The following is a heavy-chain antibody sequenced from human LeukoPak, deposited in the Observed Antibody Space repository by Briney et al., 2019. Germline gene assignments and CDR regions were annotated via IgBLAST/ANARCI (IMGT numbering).Heavy chain of an antibody. D-gene: IGHD2-2*01. J-gene: IGHJ4*02. CDR2: ISSDGSNK. V-gene: IGHV3-30*18. Sequence: PGGSLRLSCAASGFTFSNYAMHWVRQAPGKGLEWVAVISSDGSNKYYEDSVKGRVTISRDNSKSTLYLQMNDLKPEDTAVYYCAKAGCSSASCLDYWGQGDLVTVAS. CDR3: AKAGCSSASCLDY. CDR1: GFTFSNYA.